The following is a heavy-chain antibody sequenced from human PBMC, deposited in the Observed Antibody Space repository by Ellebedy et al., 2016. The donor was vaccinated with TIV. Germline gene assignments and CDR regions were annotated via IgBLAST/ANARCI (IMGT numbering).Heavy chain of an antibody. Sequence: GESLKISCAASGFTFSSYAMNWVRQAPGKGLEWVPPISGSGSNTYYADSVKGRFTISRDNSKNTLDLQMNSLRAEDTAVYYCVRDRMGATYTLDMWGQGTLVTVSS. CDR3: VRDRMGATYTLDM. J-gene: IGHJ3*02. D-gene: IGHD2-15*01. CDR1: GFTFSSYA. V-gene: IGHV3-23*01. CDR2: ISGSGSNT.